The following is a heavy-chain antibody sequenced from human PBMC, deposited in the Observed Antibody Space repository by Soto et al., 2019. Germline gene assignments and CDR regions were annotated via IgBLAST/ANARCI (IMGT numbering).Heavy chain of an antibody. J-gene: IGHJ4*02. Sequence: QVQLVQSGAEVKKPGASVKVSGKASGYTLNTYGITWVRQAPGQGLEWMVWISANNDHTNYPQKLQGRVTMTTDTATSTAYMELRSLTSDDTAVYYCAKGTYFDYWGQGTLFTVSS. V-gene: IGHV1-18*01. CDR2: ISANNDHT. CDR1: GYTLNTYG. CDR3: AKGTYFDY.